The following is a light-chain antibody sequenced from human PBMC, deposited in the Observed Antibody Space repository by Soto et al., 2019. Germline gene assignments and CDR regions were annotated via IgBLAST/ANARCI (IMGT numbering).Light chain of an antibody. V-gene: IGKV4-1*01. CDR1: QSVLYSSNNKNY. Sequence: DIVMTQSPDSLAVSLGERATIHCKSSQSVLYSSNNKNYLGWYQQKPGQSPNLLIDWASTRESGVPDRFSGSGSGTEFTLTISSLQAEDVAVYYCQQYYSLPYTFGQGTKLEIK. CDR2: WAS. J-gene: IGKJ2*01. CDR3: QQYYSLPYT.